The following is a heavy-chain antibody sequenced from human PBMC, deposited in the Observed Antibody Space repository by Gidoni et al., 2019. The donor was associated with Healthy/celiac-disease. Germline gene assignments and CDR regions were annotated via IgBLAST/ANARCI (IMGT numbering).Heavy chain of an antibody. CDR1: GGTFSSYA. J-gene: IGHJ6*03. CDR3: ARFPSITMVLGVPTGPDYYYYMDV. D-gene: IGHD3-10*01. V-gene: IGHV1-69*06. Sequence: QLVQSGAEVKKLGSSVKVPCKASGGTFSSYAISWVRQAPGQGLEWMGGIIPIFGTANYAQKFQGRVTVTADKSTSTAYMELISLRSEDTAVYYCARFPSITMVLGVPTGPDYYYYMDVWGKGTTVTVSS. CDR2: IIPIFGTA.